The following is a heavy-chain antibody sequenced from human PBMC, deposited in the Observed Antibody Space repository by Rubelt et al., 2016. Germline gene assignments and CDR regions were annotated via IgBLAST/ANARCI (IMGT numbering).Heavy chain of an antibody. CDR3: ARDRWQQPDY. J-gene: IGHJ4*02. Sequence: QVQLVQSGAEVKEPGASVKVSCQASGYIFNDYYVHWVRQAPGQGLEWMGRINPKNGATTYAQKFQGRVTMTRDTSISTAYMDVRRLGSDDTAVYYCARDRWQQPDYWGQGTLVTVSS. V-gene: IGHV1-2*06. D-gene: IGHD6-13*01. CDR2: INPKNGAT. CDR1: GYIFNDYY.